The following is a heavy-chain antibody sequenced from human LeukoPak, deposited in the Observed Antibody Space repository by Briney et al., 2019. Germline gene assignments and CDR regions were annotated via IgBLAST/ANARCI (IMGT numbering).Heavy chain of an antibody. CDR2: IYHSGST. D-gene: IGHD4-11*01. CDR1: GYSISSGYY. J-gene: IGHJ4*02. Sequence: SQTLSLTCTVSGYSISSGYYWGWIRQPPGKGLEWIGSIYHSGSTYYNPSLKSRVTISVDTSKNQFSLKLSSVTAADTAVYYCARWTTVTYFDYWGQGTLVIVSS. CDR3: ARWTTVTYFDY. V-gene: IGHV4-38-2*02.